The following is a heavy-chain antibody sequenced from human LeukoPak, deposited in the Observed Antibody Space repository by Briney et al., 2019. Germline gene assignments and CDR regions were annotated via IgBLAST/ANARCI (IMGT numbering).Heavy chain of an antibody. CDR3: RGSYQNRQLYFDY. CDR2: INHSGST. CDR1: GGSFSGYY. J-gene: IGHJ4*02. D-gene: IGHD1-26*01. V-gene: IGHV4-34*01. Sequence: SETLSLTCAVYGGSFSGYYWSWIRQPPGKGLEWIGEINHSGSTNYNPSLKSRVTISVDTSKNQFSLKLSSVTAADTAVYYCRGSYQNRQLYFDYWGQGTLVTVSS.